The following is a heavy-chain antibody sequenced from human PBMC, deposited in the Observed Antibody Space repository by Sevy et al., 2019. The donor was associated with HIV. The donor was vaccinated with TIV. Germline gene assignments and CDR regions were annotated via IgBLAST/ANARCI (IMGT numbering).Heavy chain of an antibody. CDR2: TYYRAKWYN. D-gene: IGHD6-19*01. CDR3: ARKYSSGWSSGFDY. V-gene: IGHV6-1*01. J-gene: IGHJ4*02. CDR1: GDSVSSNSAA. Sequence: KQSQTLSLTCAISGDSVSSNSAAWNWIRQSPSRGLEWLGRTYYRAKWYNDYAVSVKSRITINPDTSKNQFSLQLNSVTPEDTAVYYCARKYSSGWSSGFDYWGQGTLVTVSS.